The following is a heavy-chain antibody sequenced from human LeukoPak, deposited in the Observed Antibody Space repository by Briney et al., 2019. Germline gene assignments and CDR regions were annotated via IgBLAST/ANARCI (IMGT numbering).Heavy chain of an antibody. Sequence: GGSLRLSCAASGFTFSSYSMNWVRQAPGKGLEWVSSISSDSSYIYYADSVKGRFTISRDNAKNSLYLQMNSLRAEDTAVYYCARNYGDYDSPYGYWGQGTLVTVSS. CDR1: GFTFSSYS. CDR3: ARNYGDYDSPYGY. CDR2: ISSDSSYI. V-gene: IGHV3-21*04. J-gene: IGHJ4*02. D-gene: IGHD4-17*01.